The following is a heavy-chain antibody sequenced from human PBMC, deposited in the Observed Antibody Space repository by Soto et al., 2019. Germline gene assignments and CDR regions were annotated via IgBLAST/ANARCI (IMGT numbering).Heavy chain of an antibody. CDR3: VAGPDRAKSAY. J-gene: IGHJ4*01. CDR1: GFSINDYY. V-gene: IGHV4-59*01. CDR2: GLRPDYT. Sequence: SETLSLTCPVSGFSINDYYWSWTRQPPGKGLEWIAYGLRPDYTGYNPSLRNRVTISSDTSKNQFSLRLISVTAADTAVYYCVAGPDRAKSAYWGQGTLVTVSS.